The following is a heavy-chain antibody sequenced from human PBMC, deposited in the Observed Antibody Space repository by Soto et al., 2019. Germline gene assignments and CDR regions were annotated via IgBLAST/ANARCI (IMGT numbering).Heavy chain of an antibody. CDR2: ISAYNGNT. V-gene: IGHV1-18*01. CDR1: GYIFTSYG. J-gene: IGHJ6*02. CDR3: ARKDSRNYYYYGMDV. Sequence: GASVKVSCKASGYIFTSYGISWVRQAPGQGLEWMGWISAYNGNTNYAQKLQGRVTMTTDTSTSTAYMELGSLRSDDTAVYYCARKDSRNYYYYGMDVWGQGTTVTVSS.